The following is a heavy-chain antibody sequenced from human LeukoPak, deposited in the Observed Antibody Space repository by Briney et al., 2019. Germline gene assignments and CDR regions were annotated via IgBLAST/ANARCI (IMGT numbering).Heavy chain of an antibody. J-gene: IGHJ3*02. D-gene: IGHD3-9*01. Sequence: SETLSLTCAVYGGSFSGYYWSWIRQPPGKGLEWIGQISHSGSPNYNPSLKSRVTISVDTSKNQFSLKLTSVTAADTAVYYCARGNYDILTGYYPAYAFDIWGQGTMVTVSS. CDR1: GGSFSGYY. CDR3: ARGNYDILTGYYPAYAFDI. CDR2: ISHSGSP. V-gene: IGHV4-34*01.